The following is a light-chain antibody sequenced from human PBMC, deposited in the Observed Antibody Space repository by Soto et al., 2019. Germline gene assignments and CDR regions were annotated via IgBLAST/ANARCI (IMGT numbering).Light chain of an antibody. J-gene: IGKJ2*01. CDR2: GAS. V-gene: IGKV3-15*01. CDR1: QSVSNN. CDR3: QQYNNWPLA. Sequence: EIVMTQSPATLSVSPGERATLSCRASQSVSNNLGWYQQKPGQAPRLLIYGASTRATTIPARFSGSWSGTEFTLTISSLESEDFAVYYCQQYNNWPLAFGQGTKLEI.